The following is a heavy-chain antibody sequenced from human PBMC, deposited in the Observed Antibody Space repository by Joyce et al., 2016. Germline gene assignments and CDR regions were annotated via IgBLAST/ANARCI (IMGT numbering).Heavy chain of an antibody. CDR1: GSTFSSSR. CDR3: ARGGISYYYAMDV. V-gene: IGHV3-21*01. D-gene: IGHD3-16*01. CDR2: ISATSYYI. J-gene: IGHJ6*02. Sequence: QLVESGGGVVKAGGSLRLSCEASGSTFSSSRMSWFRQAPGKGLEWGAAISATSYYIVHAETVRGRFTVSRDNAKKTLYLQMNSLRAEDSAVFYCARGGISYYYAMDVWGQGTTVTVSS.